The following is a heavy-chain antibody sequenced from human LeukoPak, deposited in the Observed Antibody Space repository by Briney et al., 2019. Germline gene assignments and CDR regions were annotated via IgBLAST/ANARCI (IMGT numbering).Heavy chain of an antibody. CDR2: IYTSGST. CDR3: ASNDFEGAFDI. J-gene: IGHJ3*02. V-gene: IGHV4-61*02. Sequence: SETLSLTCTVSGGSISSGSYYWSWIRQPAGKGLEWIGRIYTSGSTNYNPSLKSRVTISVDTSKNQFSLKLSSVTAADTAVYYCASNDFEGAFDIGGQGTMVTVSS. D-gene: IGHD2-21*02. CDR1: GGSISSGSYY.